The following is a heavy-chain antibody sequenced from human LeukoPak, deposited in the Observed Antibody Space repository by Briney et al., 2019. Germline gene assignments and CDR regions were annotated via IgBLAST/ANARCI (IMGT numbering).Heavy chain of an antibody. V-gene: IGHV3-30*18. D-gene: IGHD6-13*01. CDR1: GFDFNSSG. CDR3: AKSISAAGDF. J-gene: IGHJ4*02. Sequence: PGGSLGLSCAASGFDFNSSGMHWVRQAPGKGLEWVAVISYDGSKNFYADSVKGRFTISRHNSKNTLFLQLNSLKLEDTAVYYCAKSISAAGDFWGQGSLVTVSS. CDR2: ISYDGSKN.